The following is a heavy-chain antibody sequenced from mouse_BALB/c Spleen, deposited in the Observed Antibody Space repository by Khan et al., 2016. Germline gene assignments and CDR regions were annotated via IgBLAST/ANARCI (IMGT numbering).Heavy chain of an antibody. D-gene: IGHD3-3*01. V-gene: IGHV1-87*01. Sequence: QVQLQQSGAELARPGASVKLSCKASGYTFTSYWMQWVKQRPGQGLEWIGAIYPGDGDTRYTQKFKGKATLTADKSSSTAYMQLSSLASEDSAVYYRAREGGPDYWGQGTTLTVSS. CDR3: AREGGPDY. J-gene: IGHJ2*01. CDR1: GYTFTSYW. CDR2: IYPGDGDT.